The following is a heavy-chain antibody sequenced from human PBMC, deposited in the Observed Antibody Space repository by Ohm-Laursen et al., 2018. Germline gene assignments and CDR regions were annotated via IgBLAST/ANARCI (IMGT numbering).Heavy chain of an antibody. CDR2: INHSGST. J-gene: IGHJ3*01. D-gene: IGHD6-13*01. Sequence: SETLSLICSVYGGSFSGYYWSWIRQPPGKGLEWIGEINHSGSTNYNPSLKSRVTISVDTSKSQFSLKLNSVTAADTAVYCCASSQSSSWYHAFDVWGQGTMVTVSS. CDR3: ASSQSSSWYHAFDV. V-gene: IGHV4-34*01. CDR1: GGSFSGYY.